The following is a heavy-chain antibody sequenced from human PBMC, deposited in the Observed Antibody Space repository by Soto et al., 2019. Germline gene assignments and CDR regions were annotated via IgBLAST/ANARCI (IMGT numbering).Heavy chain of an antibody. CDR1: GFSLSTSGVG. CDR2: LYWDDDK. D-gene: IGHD7-27*01. Sequence: QITLKESGPALVKPTQTRTLTCTFSGFSLSTSGVGVGWIRQPPGKALEWLALLYWDDDKRYIPSLKSRLPITKEPSKNQEVLTMTNMDPVETATYYCAHSGLGIGVGMAVWGQGTTVTVYS. CDR3: AHSGLGIGVGMAV. V-gene: IGHV2-5*02. J-gene: IGHJ6*02.